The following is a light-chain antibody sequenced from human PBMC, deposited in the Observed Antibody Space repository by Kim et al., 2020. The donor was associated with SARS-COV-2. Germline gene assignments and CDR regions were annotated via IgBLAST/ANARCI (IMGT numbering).Light chain of an antibody. J-gene: IGLJ3*02. CDR3: QVWDSSTWV. CDR1: NIGRKN. CDR2: RDN. Sequence: SYELTQPLSVSVALGQTARITCGGNNIGRKNVHWYQQKPGQAPVVVIYRDNNRPSGIPERFSGSNSGNTATLTISRAQAGDEADYYCQVWDSSTWVFGGGTQLTVL. V-gene: IGLV3-9*01.